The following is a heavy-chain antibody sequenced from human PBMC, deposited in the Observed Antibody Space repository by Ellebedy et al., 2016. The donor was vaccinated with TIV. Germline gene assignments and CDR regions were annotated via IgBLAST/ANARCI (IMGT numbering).Heavy chain of an antibody. CDR1: GFTLSSFG. J-gene: IGHJ6*02. CDR3: ARDGTIYGVDV. D-gene: IGHD3-3*01. Sequence: GESLKISCAASGFTLSSFGMHWVRQAPGKGLEWVAIIWYDGSNKYYADSVKGRFTISRDNSKNTLYLQMNSLRAEDTAVYYCARDGTIYGVDVWGQGTTVTVSS. CDR2: IWYDGSNK. V-gene: IGHV3-33*01.